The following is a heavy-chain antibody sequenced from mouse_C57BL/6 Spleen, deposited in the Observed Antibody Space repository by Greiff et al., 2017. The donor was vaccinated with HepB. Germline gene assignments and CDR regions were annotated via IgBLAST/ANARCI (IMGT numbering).Heavy chain of an antibody. D-gene: IGHD1-1*01. CDR1: GFTFSSYA. CDR2: ISSGGDYI. V-gene: IGHV5-9-1*02. CDR3: TREGHYYGSSSFDY. Sequence: EVQLVESGEGLVKPGGSLKLSCAASGFTFSSYAMSWVRQTPEKRLEWVAYISSGGDYIYYADTVKGRFTISRDNARNTLYLQMSSLKSEDTAMYYCTREGHYYGSSSFDYWGQGTTLTVSS. J-gene: IGHJ2*01.